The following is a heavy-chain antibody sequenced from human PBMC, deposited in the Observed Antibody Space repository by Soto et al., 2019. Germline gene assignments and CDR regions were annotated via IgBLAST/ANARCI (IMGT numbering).Heavy chain of an antibody. V-gene: IGHV4-31*03. J-gene: IGHJ3*02. CDR3: AKTVGYCSSTSCPDAFDI. CDR2: IYYSGST. Sequence: SLARTCSVSGGSISSGGYYWSWIRQHPGKGLEWIGYIYYSGSTYYNPSLKSRVTISVDTSKNQFSLKLSSVTAADTAVYYCAKTVGYCSSTSCPDAFDIWGQGTMVTVSS. CDR1: GGSISSGGYY. D-gene: IGHD2-2*01.